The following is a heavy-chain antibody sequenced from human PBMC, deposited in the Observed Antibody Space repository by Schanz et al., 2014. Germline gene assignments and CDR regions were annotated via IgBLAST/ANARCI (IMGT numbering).Heavy chain of an antibody. CDR1: GFTFSSYA. CDR3: ARDLSSLIQGDV. V-gene: IGHV3-48*01. D-gene: IGHD2-2*01. CDR2: ISSSSGTI. Sequence: GQLVESGGGVVQPGRSLRLSCAASGFTFSSYAMHWVRQAPGKGLEWVSYISSSSGTIYYADSVKGRFTISRDNAKNLLYLQMNGLRAEDTAVYFCARDLSSLIQGDVWGKGTTVTVSS. J-gene: IGHJ6*04.